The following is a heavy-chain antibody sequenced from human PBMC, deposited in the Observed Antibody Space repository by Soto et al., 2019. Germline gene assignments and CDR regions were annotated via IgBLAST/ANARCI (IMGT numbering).Heavy chain of an antibody. CDR3: VRDGNYYDSSGYPYYYYGMDV. CDR2: IIPIFGTA. CDR1: GGTFSSYA. Sequence: QVQLVQSGAEVKKPGSSVKVSCKASGGTFSSYAISWVRQAPGQGLEWMGGIIPIFGTANYAQKFQGRVTITADESTSTAYMELSSLRSEDTAVYYCVRDGNYYDSSGYPYYYYGMDVWGQGTTVTVSS. D-gene: IGHD3-22*01. V-gene: IGHV1-69*01. J-gene: IGHJ6*02.